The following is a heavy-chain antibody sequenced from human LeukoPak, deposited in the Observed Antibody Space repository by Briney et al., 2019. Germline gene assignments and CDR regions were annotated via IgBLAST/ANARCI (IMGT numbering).Heavy chain of an antibody. D-gene: IGHD6-13*01. CDR1: GFTLSTYA. CDR2: IYGGGNT. Sequence: GGSLRLSCAASGFTLSTYAMSWVRQAPGKGLEWVSVIYGGGNTYYADSVKGRFTISRDNSKNTLYLQMNSLRAEDTAVYYCASLGAAGTDYWGQGTLVTVSS. V-gene: IGHV3-53*01. CDR3: ASLGAAGTDY. J-gene: IGHJ4*02.